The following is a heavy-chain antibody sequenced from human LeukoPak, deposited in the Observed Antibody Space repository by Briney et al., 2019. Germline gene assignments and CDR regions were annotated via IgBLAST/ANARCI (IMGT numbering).Heavy chain of an antibody. CDR3: ARHPIRTMDLKYDILTGPFDY. CDR2: IYTSGST. J-gene: IGHJ4*02. CDR1: GGSISSYY. V-gene: IGHV4-59*08. D-gene: IGHD3-9*01. Sequence: SETLSPTCTVSGGSISSYYWTWIRQPAGKGLEWIGYIYTSGSTYYNPSLKRRVTISVDTSKNQFSLKLSSVPAADTAVYYCARHPIRTMDLKYDILTGPFDYWGQGTLVTVSS.